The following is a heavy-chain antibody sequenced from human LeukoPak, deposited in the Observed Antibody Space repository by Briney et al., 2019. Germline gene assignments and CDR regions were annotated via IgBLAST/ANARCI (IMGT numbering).Heavy chain of an antibody. V-gene: IGHV3-30*03. J-gene: IGHJ4*02. CDR3: ARGGET. D-gene: IGHD6-25*01. Sequence: GGSLRLSCVASGFTFSNYGMHWVRQAPGKGLEWVAVVSYDRITKYYADSVKGRFSISRDNSKNTLYLQMNSLRAEDTAVYYCARGGETWGQGTLVTVSS. CDR1: GFTFSNYG. CDR2: VSYDRITK.